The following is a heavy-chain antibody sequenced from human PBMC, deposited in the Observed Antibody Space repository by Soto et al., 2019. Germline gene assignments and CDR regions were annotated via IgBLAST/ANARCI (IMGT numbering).Heavy chain of an antibody. CDR2: IRSKAYGGTT. V-gene: IGHV3-49*03. J-gene: IGHJ6*02. D-gene: IGHD2-15*01. Sequence: GGSLRLSCTASGFTFGDYAMSWFRQAPGKGLEWVGFIRSKAYGGTTEYAASVKGRFTISRDDSKIIAYLPMNSLKTEDTAVYYCTRIGEYCSGGSCYSDFLYYYYGMDVWGQGTTVTVSS. CDR3: TRIGEYCSGGSCYSDFLYYYYGMDV. CDR1: GFTFGDYA.